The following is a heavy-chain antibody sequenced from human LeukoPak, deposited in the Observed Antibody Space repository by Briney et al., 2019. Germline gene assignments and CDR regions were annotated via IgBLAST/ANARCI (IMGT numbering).Heavy chain of an antibody. D-gene: IGHD2-15*01. CDR3: AKQLGYCSDGSCYFPY. Sequence: PGGSLRLSCVGSGFTFSSHAMSWVRQAPEKGLEWVSAISNNGGYTYYADSVQGRFTISRDNSKSTLCLQMNSLRAEDTAVYYCAKQLGYCSDGSCYFPYWGQGTLVTVSS. V-gene: IGHV3-23*01. J-gene: IGHJ4*02. CDR1: GFTFSSHA. CDR2: ISNNGGYT.